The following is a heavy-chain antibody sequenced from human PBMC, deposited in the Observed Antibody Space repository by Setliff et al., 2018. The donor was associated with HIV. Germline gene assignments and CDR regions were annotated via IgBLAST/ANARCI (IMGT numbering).Heavy chain of an antibody. CDR2: INHSGST. V-gene: IGHV4-34*01. CDR1: GGSFSDYY. CDR3: ARIFGDQGYYYGMDV. J-gene: IGHJ6*02. D-gene: IGHD3-3*01. Sequence: SETLSLTCAVYGGSFSDYYWSWIRQPPGKGLEWIGEINHSGSTNYNLSLKSRVTMSVDTSKNQFSLKLSSVTAADTAVYYCARIFGDQGYYYGMDVWGQGTTVTVSS.